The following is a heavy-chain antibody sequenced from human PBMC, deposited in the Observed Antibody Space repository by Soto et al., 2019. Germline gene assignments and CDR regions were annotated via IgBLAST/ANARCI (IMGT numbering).Heavy chain of an antibody. CDR1: GFTFSSYG. D-gene: IGHD5-18*01. J-gene: IGHJ4*02. V-gene: IGHV3-30*18. CDR2: ISYDGSNK. CDR3: AKSDRIQLLVDF. Sequence: PGGSLRLSCAASGFTFSSYGMHWVRQAPGKGLEWVAVISYDGSNKYYADSVKGRFTISRDNSKNTLYLQMNSLRAEDTAVYYCAKSDRIQLLVDFWGRGTLVPVSA.